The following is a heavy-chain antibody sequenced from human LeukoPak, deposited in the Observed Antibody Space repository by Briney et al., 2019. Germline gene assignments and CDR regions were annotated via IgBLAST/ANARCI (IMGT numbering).Heavy chain of an antibody. J-gene: IGHJ4*02. V-gene: IGHV4-39*07. CDR2: IYHSGST. D-gene: IGHD6-19*01. CDR3: ARAVAGTYY. Sequence: SETLSLTCTVSGGSISTSNYYWGWIRQPPGKGLEWIGEIYHSGSTNYNPSLRSRVTISVDKSKNQFSLKLSSMTAADTAVYYCARAVAGTYYWGLGTLVTVSS. CDR1: GGSISTSNYY.